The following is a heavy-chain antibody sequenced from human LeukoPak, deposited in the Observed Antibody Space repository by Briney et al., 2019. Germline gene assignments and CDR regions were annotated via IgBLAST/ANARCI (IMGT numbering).Heavy chain of an antibody. CDR3: ARVTGSSGYFPFDY. J-gene: IGHJ4*02. CDR1: GGSISSYY. V-gene: IGHV4-59*01. Sequence: PSETLSLTCTVSGGSISSYYWSWIRQPPGKGLEWIGYIYYSGSTNYNPSLKSRVTISVDTSKNQFSLKLSSVTAADAAVYYCARVTGSSGYFPFDYWGQGTLVTVSS. CDR2: IYYSGST. D-gene: IGHD3-22*01.